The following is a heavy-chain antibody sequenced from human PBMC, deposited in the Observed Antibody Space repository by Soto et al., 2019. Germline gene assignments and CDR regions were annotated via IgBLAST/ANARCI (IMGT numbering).Heavy chain of an antibody. CDR2: MNPNSGNT. CDR3: ASCTNGVCYYLDY. Sequence: ASVKVSCKASGYTFTSYDINWVRQATGQGLEWMGWMNPNSGNTGYAQKFQGRVTMTRNTSISTAYMVLSSLRSEDTAVYYCASCTNGVCYYLDYWGQGTLVTVSS. J-gene: IGHJ4*02. V-gene: IGHV1-8*01. CDR1: GYTFTSYD. D-gene: IGHD2-8*01.